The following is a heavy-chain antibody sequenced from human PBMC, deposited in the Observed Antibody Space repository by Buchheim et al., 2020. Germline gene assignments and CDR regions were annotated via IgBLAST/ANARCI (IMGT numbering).Heavy chain of an antibody. CDR2: ISSSSSYI. CDR3: ARGRLKYYDSSGSNWFDP. J-gene: IGHJ5*02. CDR1: GFTFSSYS. D-gene: IGHD3-22*01. Sequence: EVQLVESGGGLVKPGGSLRLSCAASGFTFSSYSMNWVRQAPGKGLEWVSSISSSSSYIYYADSVKGRFTISRDNAKNSLYLQMNSPRAEDTAVYYCARGRLKYYDSSGSNWFDPWGQGTL. V-gene: IGHV3-21*01.